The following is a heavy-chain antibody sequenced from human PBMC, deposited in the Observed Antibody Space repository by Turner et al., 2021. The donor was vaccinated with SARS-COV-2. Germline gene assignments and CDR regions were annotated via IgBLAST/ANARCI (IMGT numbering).Heavy chain of an antibody. CDR2: IYSGGST. CDR1: GFTVSSNY. CDR3: ARSTYCSSTRCYDAFDI. J-gene: IGHJ3*02. V-gene: IGHV3-53*02. Sequence: EVQLVETGGGLIQPGGSMRLSCAASGFTVSSNYMSWVRQGPGKGLEWVSVIYSGGSTYYADSVKGRFTISRDNSKNTLYLQMNSLRGEDTAVYYCARSTYCSSTRCYDAFDIWGQGTMVTVSS. D-gene: IGHD2-2*01.